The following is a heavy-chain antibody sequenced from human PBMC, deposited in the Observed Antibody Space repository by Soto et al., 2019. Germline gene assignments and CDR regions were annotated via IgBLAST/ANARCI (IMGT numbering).Heavy chain of an antibody. CDR3: ARTVTTGPFFDF. J-gene: IGHJ4*02. V-gene: IGHV4-30-2*01. CDR1: GGSISKNGYS. D-gene: IGHD4-17*01. Sequence: QLHLQESGSGLVKPSQTLSLTCAVSGGSISKNGYSWSWIRQPPRKGLEWIGYIYHSGSTYYNPYFKCRVIISVDRSNNPFSLNVISVTAADTAVYYCARTVTTGPFFDFWGQGTLVTVSS. CDR2: IYHSGST.